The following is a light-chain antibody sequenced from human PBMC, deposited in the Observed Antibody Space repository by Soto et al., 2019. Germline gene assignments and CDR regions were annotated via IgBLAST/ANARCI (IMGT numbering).Light chain of an antibody. CDR2: GAS. CDR1: QSVSSSY. Sequence: MMMTQSPATLSVSPGERATLSCRASQSVSSSYLAWYQQKPGQAPRLLIYGASSRATGIPDMFSGSGSGTDFTLTISRLEPEDFAVYYCQQYAGSPPTFGRGTKVDIK. J-gene: IGKJ1*01. V-gene: IGKV3-20*01. CDR3: QQYAGSPPT.